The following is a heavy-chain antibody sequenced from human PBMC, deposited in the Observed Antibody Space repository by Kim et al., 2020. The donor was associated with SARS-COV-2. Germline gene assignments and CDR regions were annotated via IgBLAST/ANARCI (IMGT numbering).Heavy chain of an antibody. CDR2: IIPIFGTA. J-gene: IGHJ4*02. D-gene: IGHD6-19*01. Sequence: SVKVSCKASGGTFSSYAISWVRQAPGQGLEWMGGIIPIFGTANYAQKFQGRVTITADESTSTAYMELSSLRSEDTAVYYCARGGVFSGWYLDFDYWGQGTLVTVSS. CDR1: GGTFSSYA. V-gene: IGHV1-69*13. CDR3: ARGGVFSGWYLDFDY.